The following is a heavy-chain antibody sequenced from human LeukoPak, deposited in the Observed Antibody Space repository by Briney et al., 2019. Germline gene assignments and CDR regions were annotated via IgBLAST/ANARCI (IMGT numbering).Heavy chain of an antibody. CDR3: ARVKPSYCSSTSCYRGDFDY. V-gene: IGHV1-69*05. CDR2: IIPIFGTA. D-gene: IGHD2-2*01. J-gene: IGHJ4*02. Sequence: SVKVSCKASGGTFSSYAISWVRQAPGQGLEWMGGIIPIFGTANYAQKFQGRVTITTDESTSTAYMELSSLRSEDTAVYYCARVKPSYCSSTSCYRGDFDYWGQGTLVTVSS. CDR1: GGTFSSYA.